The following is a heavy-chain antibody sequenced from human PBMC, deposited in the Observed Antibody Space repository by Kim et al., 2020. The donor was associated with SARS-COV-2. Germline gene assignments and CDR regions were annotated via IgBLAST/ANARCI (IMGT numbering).Heavy chain of an antibody. D-gene: IGHD2-15*01. CDR1: GVTFSSYA. CDR3: ARCPRSAGVENAFDI. V-gene: IGHV3-21*01. Sequence: GGSLRLSCAAFGVTFSSYAMNWVRQAPGKGLEWVSYISSSSSYIYYADSVKGRFTISRDNAKNSLYLQMNSLRAEDTAVYFCARCPRSAGVENAFDIWGHETMVTGSA. J-gene: IGHJ3*02. CDR2: ISSSSSYI.